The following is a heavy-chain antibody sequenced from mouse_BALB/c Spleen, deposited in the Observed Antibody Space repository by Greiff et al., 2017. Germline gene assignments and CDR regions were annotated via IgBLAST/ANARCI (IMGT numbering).Heavy chain of an antibody. Sequence: EVKLMESGGGLVQPGGSLKLSCAASGFTFSSYTMSWVRQTPEKRLEWVAYISNGGGSTYYPDTVKGRFTISRDNAKNTLYLQMSSLKSEDTAMYYCARLLRRDYAMDYWGQGTSVTVSS. CDR2: ISNGGGST. CDR1: GFTFSSYT. V-gene: IGHV5-12-2*01. D-gene: IGHD1-1*01. J-gene: IGHJ4*01. CDR3: ARLLRRDYAMDY.